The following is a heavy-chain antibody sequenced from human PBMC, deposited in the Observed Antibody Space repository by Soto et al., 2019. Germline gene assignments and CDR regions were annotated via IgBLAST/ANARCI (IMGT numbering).Heavy chain of an antibody. CDR2: IIPILGIA. V-gene: IGHV1-69*04. Sequence: EASVKVSCKASGGTFSSYTSSWVRQAPGQGLEWMGRIIPILGIANYAQKFQGRVTITADKSTSTAYMELSSLRSEDTAVYYCARDSGNSSGWYFKMGAFDIWGQGTMVTVSS. CDR1: GGTFSSYT. J-gene: IGHJ3*02. CDR3: ARDSGNSSGWYFKMGAFDI. D-gene: IGHD6-19*01.